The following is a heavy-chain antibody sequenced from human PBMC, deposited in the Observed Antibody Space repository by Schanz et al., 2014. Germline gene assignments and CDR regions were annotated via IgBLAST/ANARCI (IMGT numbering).Heavy chain of an antibody. J-gene: IGHJ4*02. D-gene: IGHD3-10*01. CDR1: GFIVRSNY. V-gene: IGHV3-66*02. CDR3: SKYRSYYRDSSSYRELEY. Sequence: EVQLVESGGGLVQPGGSLRLSCAVSGFIVRSNYMTWVRQAPGKGLEWVSFVRPGGSTYYPDSVKGRFSISRDNSKNTLYLQMNSRRPEDAAVYYCSKYRSYYRDSSSYRELEYWGQGTLVTVSS. CDR2: VRPGGST.